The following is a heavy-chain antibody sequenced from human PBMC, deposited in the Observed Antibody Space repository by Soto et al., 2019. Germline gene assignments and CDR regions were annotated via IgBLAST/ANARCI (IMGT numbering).Heavy chain of an antibody. Sequence: QVQVVQSGAEVKKPGSSVKVSCKASGGTYSSYSITWVRQAPGQGLEWLGRIIPIIGVTNYAQRFQDRVTITADRPTTTAFMELGSLRSEDTAVYYCVRDWESTTQTWGFGDSWGQGTPVTVSS. J-gene: IGHJ4*02. V-gene: IGHV1-69*04. CDR1: GGTYSSYS. CDR3: VRDWESTTQTWGFGDS. D-gene: IGHD3-10*01. CDR2: IIPIIGVT.